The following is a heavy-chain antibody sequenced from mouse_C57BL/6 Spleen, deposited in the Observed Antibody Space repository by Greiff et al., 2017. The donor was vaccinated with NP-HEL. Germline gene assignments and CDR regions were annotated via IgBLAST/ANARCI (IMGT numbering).Heavy chain of an antibody. D-gene: IGHD2-3*01. Sequence: EVKVEESGGGLVKPGGSLKLSCAASGFTFSSYAMSWVRQTPEKRLEWVATISDGGSYTYYPDNVKGRFTISRDNAKNNLYLQMSHLKSEDTAMYYCARAPYDGYFDYWGQGTTLTVSS. J-gene: IGHJ2*01. CDR3: ARAPYDGYFDY. CDR2: ISDGGSYT. V-gene: IGHV5-4*03. CDR1: GFTFSSYA.